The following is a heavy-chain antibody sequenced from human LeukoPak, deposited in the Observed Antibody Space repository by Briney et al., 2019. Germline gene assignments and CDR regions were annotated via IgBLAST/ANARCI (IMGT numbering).Heavy chain of an antibody. CDR1: GFTFSRNT. D-gene: IGHD3-10*01. V-gene: IGHV3-23*01. Sequence: GGSLRLSCAGSGFTFSRNTMSWVRQAPGRGLEWVAGISDTGGRTNYADSVKGRFTISRDNPKNILYLQMNSLRAEDTAVYFCAKRGVVIRVILVGFHKEAYYFDSWGQGALVTVSS. J-gene: IGHJ4*02. CDR3: AKRGVVIRVILVGFHKEAYYFDS. CDR2: ISDTGGRT.